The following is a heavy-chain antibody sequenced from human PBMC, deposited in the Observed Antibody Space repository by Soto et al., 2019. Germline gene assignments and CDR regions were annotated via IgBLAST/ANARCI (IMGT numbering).Heavy chain of an antibody. CDR3: ARGSFVANRHFDY. CDR1: GFTFSSYA. Sequence: EVQMLESGGGLVQPGGSLRLSCAASGFTFSSYAMSWVRQAPGKGLGWVSIISGSGGTTYYADSVKGRLTISRDNSGNTLYLRMNSRSAEDTAVYFCARGSFVANRHFDYWGQGTLVTVSS. V-gene: IGHV3-23*01. J-gene: IGHJ4*02. D-gene: IGHD2-21*01. CDR2: ISGSGGTT.